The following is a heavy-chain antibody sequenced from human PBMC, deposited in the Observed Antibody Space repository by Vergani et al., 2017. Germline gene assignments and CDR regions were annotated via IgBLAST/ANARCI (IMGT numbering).Heavy chain of an antibody. J-gene: IGHJ4*02. CDR2: ISGSGGST. V-gene: IGHV3-23*01. D-gene: IGHD1-26*01. CDR3: AKDWSGSPAWGGFDY. CDR1: GFTFIMHA. Sequence: EVQLLESGGDLVQPGGSLRLSCAASGFTFIMHAMSWVRQAPGKGLEWVSAISGSGGSTYYADSVKGRFTISRDNSKNTLYLQMNSLRAEDTAVYYCAKDWSGSPAWGGFDYWGQGTLVTVSS.